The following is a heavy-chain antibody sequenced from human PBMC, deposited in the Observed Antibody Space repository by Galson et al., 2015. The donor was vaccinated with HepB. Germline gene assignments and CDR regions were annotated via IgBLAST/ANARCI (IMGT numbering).Heavy chain of an antibody. D-gene: IGHD4-17*01. Sequence: SLRLSCAASGFTFSSYAMHWVRQAPGKGLEWVAVISYDGSNKYYADSVKGRFTISRDNSKNTLYLQMNSLRAEDTAVYYCAREGTREATVTPTIGYYGMDVWGQGTTVTVSS. CDR2: ISYDGSNK. CDR3: AREGTREATVTPTIGYYGMDV. CDR1: GFTFSSYA. V-gene: IGHV3-30*04. J-gene: IGHJ6*02.